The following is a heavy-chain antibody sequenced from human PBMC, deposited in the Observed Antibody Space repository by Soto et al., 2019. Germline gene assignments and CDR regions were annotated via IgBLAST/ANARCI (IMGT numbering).Heavy chain of an antibody. CDR3: ARGRLTTLRYFDWQSEGWLDP. CDR1: GYTFTNYE. Sequence: QVQLVQSGAEVKKPGASVTVSCKASGYTFTNYEIIWVRQATGQGLDWMGWMNPNSGNRGYAQKFQGRVTMTRNTSTRTAYMELSGLRSEDTAVYYCARGRLTTLRYFDWQSEGWLDPWGQGTLVTVSS. D-gene: IGHD3-9*01. J-gene: IGHJ5*02. V-gene: IGHV1-8*01. CDR2: MNPNSGNR.